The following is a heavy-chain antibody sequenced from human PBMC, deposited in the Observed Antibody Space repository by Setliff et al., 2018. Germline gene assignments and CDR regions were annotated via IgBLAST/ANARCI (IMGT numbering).Heavy chain of an antibody. V-gene: IGHV1-69*05. CDR1: GGTFSSYG. J-gene: IGHJ4*02. CDR3: AREGVDTRSSTDYRYYMDV. D-gene: IGHD5-18*01. Sequence: SVKVSCKASGGTFSSYGISWVRQAPGQGLEWMGGTIPIFGTTNYAQKFQGRVTIITDESTSTAYMELSSLTSADTAVYYCAREGVDTRSSTDYRYYMDVWGQGTLVTVSS. CDR2: TIPIFGTT.